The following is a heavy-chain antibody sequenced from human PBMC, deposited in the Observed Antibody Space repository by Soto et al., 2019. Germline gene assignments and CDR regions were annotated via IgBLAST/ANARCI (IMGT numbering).Heavy chain of an antibody. V-gene: IGHV3-30-3*01. Sequence: QVQLVESGGGVVQPGRSLRLSCAASGFTFSNYAMHWVRQAPGKGLEWVSVISYDGSSKTYADSVKGRFTISRDNSKRTLYLQMNSLRPEDTAVYYCARRQQSSRRDFVGDWFDPWGQGTLVTVSS. J-gene: IGHJ5*02. D-gene: IGHD2-21*02. CDR2: ISYDGSSK. CDR3: ARRQQSSRRDFVGDWFDP. CDR1: GFTFSNYA.